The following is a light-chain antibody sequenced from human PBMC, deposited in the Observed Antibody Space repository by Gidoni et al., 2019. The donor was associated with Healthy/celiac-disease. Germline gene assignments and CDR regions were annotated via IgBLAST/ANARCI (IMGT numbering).Light chain of an antibody. Sequence: EIVMTPSPATLPVSPGERATLSCRASQSVSSNLAWYQQKPGQAPRLLIYGASTRATGIPARFSGSGSGTEFTRTISSLQSEDFAVYYCQQYNNRPRTFGQGTKVEIK. J-gene: IGKJ1*01. CDR1: QSVSSN. V-gene: IGKV3-15*01. CDR3: QQYNNRPRT. CDR2: GAS.